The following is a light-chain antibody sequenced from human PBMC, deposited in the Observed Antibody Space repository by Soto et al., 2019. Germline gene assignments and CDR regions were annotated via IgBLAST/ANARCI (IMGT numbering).Light chain of an antibody. Sequence: DIQMTQSPSTLSASVGDRLTITCRASQSISTWLAWYQQKPGQAPKLLIYKASTLQTGVPSRFSGSGSGADFTLTISSLQPEDFGTYYCQQYTSYYTFGQGTKLEIK. J-gene: IGKJ2*01. CDR3: QQYTSYYT. V-gene: IGKV1-5*03. CDR2: KAS. CDR1: QSISTW.